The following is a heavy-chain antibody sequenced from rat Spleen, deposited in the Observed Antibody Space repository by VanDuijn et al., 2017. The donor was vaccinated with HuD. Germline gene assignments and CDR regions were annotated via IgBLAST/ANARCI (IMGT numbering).Heavy chain of an antibody. D-gene: IGHD1-9*01. J-gene: IGHJ2*01. V-gene: IGHV5S13*01. CDR3: ARGSGYNDYFDY. Sequence: EVQLVESGGGLVQPGRSLKLSCAASGFTFSNYGMAWVRQAPTKGLAWVASISTGVGNTYYRDSVKGRFTISRENAKNTLYLQMDSLRSEDTATYYCARGSGYNDYFDYWAKESWSQSPQ. CDR2: ISTGVGNT. CDR1: GFTFSNYG.